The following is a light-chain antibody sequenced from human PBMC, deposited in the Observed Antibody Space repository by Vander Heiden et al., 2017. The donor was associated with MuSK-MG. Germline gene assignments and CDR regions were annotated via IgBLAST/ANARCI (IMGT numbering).Light chain of an antibody. CDR3: HQYEGTPLT. J-gene: IGKJ4*01. Sequence: DIVMTQSPDSLAVSLGERATINCKSSQSVFYSSSNKNYLAWYQQKPGQPPKLLIYWTSTRESGVPDRFSGSGSGTDFTLTISGLQAEDVTVYYCHQYEGTPLTFGGGTKVEIK. CDR1: QSVFYSSSNKNY. V-gene: IGKV4-1*01. CDR2: WTS.